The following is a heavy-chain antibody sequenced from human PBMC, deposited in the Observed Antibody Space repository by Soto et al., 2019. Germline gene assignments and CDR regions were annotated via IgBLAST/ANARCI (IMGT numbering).Heavy chain of an antibody. CDR1: GYTFTGYY. Sequence: GASVKVSCKASGYTFTGYYMHWVRQAPGQGLEWMGWINSNSGGTNYAQKFQGRVTMTRDTSISTAYMELSRLRSDDTAVYYCARDPISGVGATIIFWAFDYWGQGTLVTVSS. D-gene: IGHD1-26*01. CDR3: ARDPISGVGATIIFWAFDY. J-gene: IGHJ4*02. V-gene: IGHV1-2*02. CDR2: INSNSGGT.